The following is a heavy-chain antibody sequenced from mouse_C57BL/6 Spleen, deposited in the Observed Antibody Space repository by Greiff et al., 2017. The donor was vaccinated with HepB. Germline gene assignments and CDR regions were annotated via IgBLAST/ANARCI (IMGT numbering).Heavy chain of an antibody. Sequence: QLQQSGAELVRPGASVTLSCKASGYTFTDYEMHWVKQTPVHGLEWIGAIDPETGGTAYNQKFKGKAILTADKSSSTAYMELRSLTSEDSAVYYCTKVYGSSPWYFDVWGTGTTVTVSS. D-gene: IGHD1-1*01. CDR3: TKVYGSSPWYFDV. J-gene: IGHJ1*03. CDR2: IDPETGGT. V-gene: IGHV1-15*01. CDR1: GYTFTDYE.